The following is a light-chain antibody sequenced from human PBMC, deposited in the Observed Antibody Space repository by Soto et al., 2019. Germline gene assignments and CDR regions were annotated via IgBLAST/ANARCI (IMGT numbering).Light chain of an antibody. CDR2: RNN. CDR3: AAWDGSLGGPV. J-gene: IGLJ2*01. CDR1: SSNIGSNY. V-gene: IGLV1-47*01. Sequence: QSVLTQPPSASGTPGQRVTISCSGSSSNIGSNYVYWYQQLPGTAPKPLIYRNNQRPSGVPDRYPGSRSGTSASLATSGLRSEEESDYYCAAWDGSLGGPVSGGGPTLT.